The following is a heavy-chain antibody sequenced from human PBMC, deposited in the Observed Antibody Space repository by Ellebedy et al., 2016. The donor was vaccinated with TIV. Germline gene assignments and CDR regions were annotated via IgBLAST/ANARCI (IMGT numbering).Heavy chain of an antibody. CDR3: ARDGITMIVVVNHFDY. D-gene: IGHD3-22*01. V-gene: IGHV3-30-3*01. CDR1: GFSFDIYS. Sequence: GESLKISCEASGFSFDIYSMHWVRQAPGKGLEWVAVITYDGSNQHYADSVKGRFTISRDSSKNTLHLEMTSLRVEDTAMYYCARDGITMIVVVNHFDYWGQGTLVTVSS. J-gene: IGHJ4*02. CDR2: ITYDGSNQ.